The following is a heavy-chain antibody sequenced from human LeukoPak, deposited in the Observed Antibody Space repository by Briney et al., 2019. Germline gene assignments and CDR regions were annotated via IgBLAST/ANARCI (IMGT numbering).Heavy chain of an antibody. CDR3: AREYYYDSSGYNWFDP. V-gene: IGHV1-69*13. J-gene: IGHJ5*02. D-gene: IGHD3-22*01. CDR2: IIPIFGTA. Sequence: ASVKVSCKASGGTFISYAISWVRQAPGQGLEWMGGIIPIFGTANYAQKFQGRVTITADESTSTAYMELSSLRSEDTAVYYCAREYYYDSSGYNWFDPWGQGTLVTVSS. CDR1: GGTFISYA.